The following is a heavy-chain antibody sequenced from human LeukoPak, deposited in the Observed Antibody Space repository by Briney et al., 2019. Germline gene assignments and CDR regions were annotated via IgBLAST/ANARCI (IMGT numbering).Heavy chain of an antibody. CDR1: GYTFTDYY. J-gene: IGHJ3*02. CDR3: AGYRGSYYDAFDI. V-gene: IGHV1-69-2*01. CDR2: VDPEDGET. D-gene: IGHD1-26*01. Sequence: ASVKVSCKVSGYTFTDYYMHWVQHAPGKGLEWMGLVDPEDGETIYAEKFQGRVTITAETSTDTAYMELRSLRLEDTAVYYCAGYRGSYYDAFDIWGQGTMVTVSS.